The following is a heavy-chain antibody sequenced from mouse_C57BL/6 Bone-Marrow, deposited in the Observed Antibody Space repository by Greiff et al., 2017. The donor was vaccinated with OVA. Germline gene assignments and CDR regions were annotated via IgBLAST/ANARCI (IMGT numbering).Heavy chain of an antibody. CDR1: GFTFSDYG. J-gene: IGHJ3*01. V-gene: IGHV5-17*01. CDR2: ISSGSSTS. D-gene: IGHD2-3*01. Sequence: EVKLMESGGGLVKPGGSLKLSCAASGFTFSDYGMHWVRQAPEKGLEWVAYISSGSSTSYYADTVKGRFTISRDNAKNTLFLQMTSLRSEDTAMYYCARGGYYPAWFAYWGQGTLVTVSA. CDR3: ARGGYYPAWFAY.